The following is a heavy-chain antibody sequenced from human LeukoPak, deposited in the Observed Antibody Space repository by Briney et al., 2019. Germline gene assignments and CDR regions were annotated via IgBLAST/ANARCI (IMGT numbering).Heavy chain of an antibody. V-gene: IGHV3-23*01. CDR3: AKGHSDSSGYPFLLDY. CDR1: GFTFSSYA. D-gene: IGHD3-22*01. J-gene: IGHJ4*02. Sequence: TGGSLRLSCAASGFTFSSYAMSWVRQAPGKGLEWVSAISAGGGSTYYADSVKGRFTISRDNSKNTLYLQMNSLRAEDTAVYYCAKGHSDSSGYPFLLDYWGQGTLVTVSS. CDR2: ISAGGGST.